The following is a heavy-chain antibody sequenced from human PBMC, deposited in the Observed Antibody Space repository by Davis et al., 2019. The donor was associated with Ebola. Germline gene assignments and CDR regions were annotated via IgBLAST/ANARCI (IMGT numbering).Heavy chain of an antibody. CDR3: AIFDFWNGFDY. D-gene: IGHD3-3*01. V-gene: IGHV4-30-4*08. Sequence: MPSETLSLTCTVSGGSISSGGYYWSWIRQHPGKGPERIGYIYFSGSTYYAPSLKSRVTISADTSNNQFSLKLSSLSAADTAVYYCAIFDFWNGFDYWGQGIRVTVSS. CDR1: GGSISSGGYY. CDR2: IYFSGST. J-gene: IGHJ4*02.